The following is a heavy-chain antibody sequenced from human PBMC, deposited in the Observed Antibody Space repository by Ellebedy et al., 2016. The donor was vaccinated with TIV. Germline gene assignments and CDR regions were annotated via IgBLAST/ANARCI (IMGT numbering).Heavy chain of an antibody. V-gene: IGHV3-66*01. CDR3: TSPPGVVAL. D-gene: IGHD3-10*01. J-gene: IGHJ4*02. CDR2: IYSGGGT. CDR1: GFTVSSNY. Sequence: GESLKISCAASGFTVSSNYMSWVRQAPGKGLEWVSLIYSGGGTYYADSVKGRFTISRDNSKNTLYLQMNSLRAEDTAVYYCTSPPGVVALWGQGTLVTVSS.